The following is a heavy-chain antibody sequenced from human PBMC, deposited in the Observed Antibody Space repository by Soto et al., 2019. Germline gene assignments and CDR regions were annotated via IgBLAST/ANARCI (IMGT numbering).Heavy chain of an antibody. J-gene: IGHJ3*01. CDR2: MNPNSGNT. V-gene: IGHV1-8*01. Sequence: GSVKVSCKASGYTFTSYDINWVRQATGQGLEWMGWMNPNSGNTGYAQKFQGRVTMTRNTSISTAYMELSSLRSEDTAVYYCARDRITIFGEQADAFDLWGQGTMVTVSS. CDR1: GYTFTSYD. CDR3: ARDRITIFGEQADAFDL. D-gene: IGHD3-3*01.